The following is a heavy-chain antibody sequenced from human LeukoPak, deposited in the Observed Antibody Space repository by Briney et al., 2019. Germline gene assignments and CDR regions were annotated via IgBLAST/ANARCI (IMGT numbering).Heavy chain of an antibody. Sequence: SQTLSLTCAISGDSVSSNSAAWNWIRQSPSRGLEWLGRTYYRSKWYNDYAVSVKSRITTNPDTSKNQFSLQLNSVTPEDTAVYYCARTVTSLHPGAFDIWGQGTMVTVSS. D-gene: IGHD4-17*01. V-gene: IGHV6-1*01. CDR3: ARTVTSLHPGAFDI. CDR2: TYYRSKWYN. CDR1: GDSVSSNSAA. J-gene: IGHJ3*02.